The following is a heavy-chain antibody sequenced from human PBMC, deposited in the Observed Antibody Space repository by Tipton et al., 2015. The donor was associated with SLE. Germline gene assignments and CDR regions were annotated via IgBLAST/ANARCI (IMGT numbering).Heavy chain of an antibody. V-gene: IGHV4-4*08. D-gene: IGHD4-23*01. CDR1: GGSISSYY. CDR2: IYTSGST. J-gene: IGHJ5*02. Sequence: TLSLTCTVSGGSISSYYWSWIRQPPGKGLEWIGYIYTSGSTNYNPSLKSRVTMSVDTSKNQFSLKLSSVTAADTAVYYCARSYGGNSNWFDPWGQGTLVTVSS. CDR3: ARSYGGNSNWFDP.